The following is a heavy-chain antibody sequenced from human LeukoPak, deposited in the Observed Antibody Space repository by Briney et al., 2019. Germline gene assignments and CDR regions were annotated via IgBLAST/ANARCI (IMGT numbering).Heavy chain of an antibody. V-gene: IGHV3-21*01. CDR2: ISSSSSYI. CDR1: GFTFSSYG. D-gene: IGHD3-3*01. J-gene: IGHJ6*03. Sequence: PGGSLRLSCAASGFTFSSYGMSWVREAPGKGLEWVSSISSSSSYIYYADSVKGRFTISRDNAKNSLYLQMNSLRAEDTAVYYRARDPYYDFWSGYYSVGANYYYIDVWGKGTTVTVSS. CDR3: ARDPYYDFWSGYYSVGANYYYIDV.